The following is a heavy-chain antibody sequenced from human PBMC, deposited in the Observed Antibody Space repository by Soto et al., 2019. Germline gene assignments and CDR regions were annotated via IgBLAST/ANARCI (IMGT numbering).Heavy chain of an antibody. CDR1: GDSVSSKSAT. Sequence: LSLTCAISGDSVSSKSATWNWIRQSPSRGLEWLGRTYYRSKWSNDYGLSVKGRITVNPDTSKNQFSLQLNSVTPEDTAVYYCARALAGSYDYWGQGTLVTVSS. D-gene: IGHD1-26*01. CDR2: TYYRSKWSN. J-gene: IGHJ4*02. CDR3: ARALAGSYDY. V-gene: IGHV6-1*01.